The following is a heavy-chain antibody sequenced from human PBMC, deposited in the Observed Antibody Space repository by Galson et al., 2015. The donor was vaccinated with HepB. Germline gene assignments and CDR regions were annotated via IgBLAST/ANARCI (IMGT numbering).Heavy chain of an antibody. D-gene: IGHD3-10*01. V-gene: IGHV3-53*01. CDR2: IYTGGRT. CDR3: ARVKRGEWYSFYYYGMDV. Sequence: SLRLSCAASGFTVSSNYMSWVRQAPGKGLEWVSLIYTGGRTYYADSVKGRFTISRDNSKNTLYLQMNSLRAEDTAIYYCARVKRGEWYSFYYYGMDVWGQGTTVTVSS. CDR1: GFTVSSNY. J-gene: IGHJ6*02.